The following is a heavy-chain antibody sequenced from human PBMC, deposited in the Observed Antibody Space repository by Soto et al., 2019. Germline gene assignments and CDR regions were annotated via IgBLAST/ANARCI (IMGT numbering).Heavy chain of an antibody. CDR2: ISGSGGST. CDR3: VATMLRGWGYFDL. J-gene: IGHJ2*01. Sequence: EVQLLESGGGLVQPGGSLRLSCAASGFTFSSYAMSWVRQAPGKGLEWVSAISGSGGSTYYADSVKGRFTISRDNSKNTLYLQMNSLRAEDTAVYYGVATMLRGWGYFDLWGRGTLVTVSS. V-gene: IGHV3-23*01. CDR1: GFTFSSYA. D-gene: IGHD5-12*01.